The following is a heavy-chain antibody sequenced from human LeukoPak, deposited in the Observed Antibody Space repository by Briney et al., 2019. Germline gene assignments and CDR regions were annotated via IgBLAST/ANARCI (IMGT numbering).Heavy chain of an antibody. CDR3: ARDHSSSWYNFDY. V-gene: IGHV3-74*01. Sequence: PGGSLRLSCAASGFTFSSYWMHWVRKAPGKGLVWVSRINRDGSSTSYADSVKGRFTISRDNAKNTLYLQMNSLRAEDTAIYYCARDHSSSWYNFDYWGQGTLVTVSS. CDR2: INRDGSST. D-gene: IGHD6-13*01. CDR1: GFTFSSYW. J-gene: IGHJ4*02.